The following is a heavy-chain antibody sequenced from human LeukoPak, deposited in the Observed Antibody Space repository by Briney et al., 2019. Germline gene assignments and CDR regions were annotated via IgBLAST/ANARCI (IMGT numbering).Heavy chain of an antibody. CDR3: AREKTNYYGSGSHDY. J-gene: IGHJ4*02. Sequence: ASVKVSCKASGYTFTGYYMHWVRQAPGQGLEWMVRINPNSGGTNYAQKSQGRVTMTRDTSISTAYMELSRLRSDDTAVYYCAREKTNYYGSGSHDYWGQGTLVTVSS. V-gene: IGHV1-2*06. D-gene: IGHD3-10*01. CDR1: GYTFTGYY. CDR2: INPNSGGT.